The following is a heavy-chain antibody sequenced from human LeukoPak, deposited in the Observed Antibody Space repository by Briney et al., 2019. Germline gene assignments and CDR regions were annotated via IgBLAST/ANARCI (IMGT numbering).Heavy chain of an antibody. V-gene: IGHV3-48*03. CDR1: GFTFSRYE. Sequence: GGSLRLSCAASGFTFSRYEMNWVRQAPGKGLEWVSYISSSGSTIYYADSVKGRFTISRDNAKNSLYLQMNSLRAEDTAVYYCASGGWYDAFDIWGQGTMVTVSS. CDR3: ASGGWYDAFDI. J-gene: IGHJ3*02. CDR2: ISSSGSTI. D-gene: IGHD6-19*01.